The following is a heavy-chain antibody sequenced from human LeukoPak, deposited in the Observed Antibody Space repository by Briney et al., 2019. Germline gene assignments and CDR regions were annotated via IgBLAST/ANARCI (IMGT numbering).Heavy chain of an antibody. CDR3: AGHHPRNTVDF. D-gene: IGHD2/OR15-2a*01. V-gene: IGHV4-59*08. J-gene: IGHJ4*02. Sequence: SETLSLTCTVSGGSISSYYWSWIRQPPGKGLEWIAYISDIGSINYNPSLKSRVTISLDTSKNQFSLKLSSVTAADTAVYYCAGHHPRNTVDFWGKGTLVTVSS. CDR1: GGSISSYY. CDR2: ISDIGSI.